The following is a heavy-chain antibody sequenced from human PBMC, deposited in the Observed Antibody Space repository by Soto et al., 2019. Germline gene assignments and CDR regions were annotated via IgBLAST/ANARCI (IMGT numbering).Heavy chain of an antibody. D-gene: IGHD2-8*01. V-gene: IGHV3-74*01. CDR2: INPGGTIT. Sequence: EEQLVESGGGLVQPGGSLRLSCAASGFTFSSYWMHWVRQAPGKGLVWVSRINPGGTITDYADSVKGRFTNSRDNAKNTVYLQVNSLRGDDTAEYFCARVPIGKYGVWNYWGQGTLVTVSS. CDR3: ARVPIGKYGVWNY. J-gene: IGHJ4*02. CDR1: GFTFSSYW.